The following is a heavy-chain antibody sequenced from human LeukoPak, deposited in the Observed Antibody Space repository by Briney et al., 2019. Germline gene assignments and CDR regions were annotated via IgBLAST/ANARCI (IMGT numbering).Heavy chain of an antibody. CDR2: INPNSGGT. J-gene: IGHJ4*02. V-gene: IGHV1-2*02. D-gene: IGHD6-19*01. CDR3: ARVIQWLTHSVDY. CDR1: GYTFTGYY. Sequence: ASVKVSCKASGYTFTGYYMHWVRQAPGQGLEWMGWINPNSGGTNYAQKFQGRVTMTRDTSISTAYMELSRLRSDDTAVHYCARVIQWLTHSVDYWGQGTLVTVSS.